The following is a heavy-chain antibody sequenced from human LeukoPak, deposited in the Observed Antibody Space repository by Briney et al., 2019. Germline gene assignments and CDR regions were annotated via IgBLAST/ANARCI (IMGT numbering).Heavy chain of an antibody. V-gene: IGHV4-4*09. J-gene: IGHJ4*02. CDR3: AREGSGYFSSETN. CDR2: IYSSGSA. Sequence: PSETLSLTCTVSGGSISNYYWSWLRRSPGRGLEWIGFIYSSGSASYNPSFKSRVTISVDTSKNQFSLKLSSVTAADTAVYYCAREGSGYFSSETNWGQGTLVTVSS. D-gene: IGHD3-22*01. CDR1: GGSISNYY.